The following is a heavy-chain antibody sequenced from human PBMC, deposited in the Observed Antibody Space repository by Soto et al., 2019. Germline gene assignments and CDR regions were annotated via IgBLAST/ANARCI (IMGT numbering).Heavy chain of an antibody. J-gene: IGHJ4*02. CDR2: IGTTGGST. CDR1: GFTFSSSA. D-gene: IGHD3-10*01. Sequence: GGSLRLSCSASGFTFSSSAMHWVRQAPGKGLEYVSVIGTTGGSTFYADSVKGRFTISRDNSKNTVYLQMTSLRVEDTAMYYCVKGRPLWLIDYWGQGTLVTVSS. V-gene: IGHV3-64D*06. CDR3: VKGRPLWLIDY.